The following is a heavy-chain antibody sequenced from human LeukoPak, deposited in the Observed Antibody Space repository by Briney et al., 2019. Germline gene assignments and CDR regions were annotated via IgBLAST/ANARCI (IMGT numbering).Heavy chain of an antibody. D-gene: IGHD3-22*01. V-gene: IGHV3-53*01. CDR2: IYSCWSK. Sequence: IYSCWSKYYPASVKGRFTISRDNSKNTLYLQKKSLRAEDTAVYYCARALVGSGYYYSSDYWGQGTLVTVSS. J-gene: IGHJ4*02. CDR3: ARALVGSGYYYSSDY.